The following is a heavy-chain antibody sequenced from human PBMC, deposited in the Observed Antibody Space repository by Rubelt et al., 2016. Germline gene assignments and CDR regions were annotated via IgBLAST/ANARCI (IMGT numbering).Heavy chain of an antibody. CDR3: ARQRQEVDTAVALDY. CDR1: GFTFSDYY. V-gene: IGHV3-11*05. J-gene: IGHJ4*02. Sequence: VQLVESGGGLVQPGGSLRLSCAASGFTFSDYYMSWIRQAPGKGLEWVSYISSSSSYTNYADSVQGGFTISRDNAKNSLYLQMNSLRAEETAVYYCARQRQEVDTAVALDYWGQGTLVTVSS. D-gene: IGHD5-18*01. CDR2: ISSSSSYT.